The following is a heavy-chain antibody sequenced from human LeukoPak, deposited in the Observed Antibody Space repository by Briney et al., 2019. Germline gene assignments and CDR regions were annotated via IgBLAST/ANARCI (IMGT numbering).Heavy chain of an antibody. Sequence: GGSLRLSCAASGFTVSSNYMSWVRQAPGKGLEWVSVIYSGGSTYYADSVKGRFTISRDNSKNTLYLQMNSLRAEDTAVYYCARDRLYYDSSGYYYGGYDYWGQGTLVTVSS. CDR3: ARDRLYYDSSGYYYGGYDY. J-gene: IGHJ4*02. V-gene: IGHV3-66*01. D-gene: IGHD3-22*01. CDR1: GFTVSSNY. CDR2: IYSGGST.